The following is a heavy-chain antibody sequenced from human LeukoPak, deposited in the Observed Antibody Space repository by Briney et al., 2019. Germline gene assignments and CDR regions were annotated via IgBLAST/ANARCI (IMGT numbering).Heavy chain of an antibody. D-gene: IGHD3-16*02. CDR3: ARGGLPSSRLGELSS. V-gene: IGHV4-39*07. Sequence: SETLSLTCTVSGGSISSSSYYWGWIRQPRGKGLEWIGSIYYSGSTYYNPSLKSRVTISVDTSKNQFSLKLSSVTAADTAVYYCARGGLPSSRLGELSSWGQGTLVTVSS. J-gene: IGHJ5*02. CDR2: IYYSGST. CDR1: GGSISSSSYY.